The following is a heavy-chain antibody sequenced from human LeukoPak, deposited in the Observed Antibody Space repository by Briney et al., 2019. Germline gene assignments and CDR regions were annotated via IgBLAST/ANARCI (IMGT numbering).Heavy chain of an antibody. CDR1: GYTFTGYY. J-gene: IGHJ3*02. V-gene: IGHV1-2*02. CDR3: ARVYSGYDEAGLDAFDI. Sequence: ASVKVSCKASGYTFTGYYMHWVRQAPGQGLEWMGWINPNSGGTNYAQEFQGRVTMTRDTSISTAYMELSRLRSDDTAVYYCARVYSGYDEAGLDAFDIWGQGTMVTVSS. D-gene: IGHD5-12*01. CDR2: INPNSGGT.